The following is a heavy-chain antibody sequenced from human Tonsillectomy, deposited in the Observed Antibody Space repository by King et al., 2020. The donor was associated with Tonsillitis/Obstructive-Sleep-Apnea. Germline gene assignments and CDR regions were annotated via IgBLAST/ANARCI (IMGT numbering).Heavy chain of an antibody. CDR3: ARGADYMDV. D-gene: IGHD3-16*01. V-gene: IGHV3-30*01. CDR1: GFTFSSYA. Sequence: VQLVESGGGVVQPGRSLRLSCAASGFTFSSYAMHWVRQAPGKGLEWVAVISYDGSNKYYADSVKGRFTISRENSKNTLYLQMNSLRAEDTAVYYCARGADYMDVWGKGTTVTVSS. J-gene: IGHJ6*03. CDR2: ISYDGSNK.